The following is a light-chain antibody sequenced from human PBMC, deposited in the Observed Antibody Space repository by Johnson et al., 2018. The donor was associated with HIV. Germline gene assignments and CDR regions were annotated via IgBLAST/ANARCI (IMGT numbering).Light chain of an antibody. CDR2: DNN. J-gene: IGLJ1*01. Sequence: QSVLTQPPSVSAAPGQKVTISCSGSSSNIGNNYVSWYQQLPGTAPKLLIYDNNKRPSGIPDRFSGSKSGTSATLDITGLQTGDEADYYCGTWDSSLGTYVLGTGAKVTVL. CDR1: SSNIGNNY. V-gene: IGLV1-51*01. CDR3: GTWDSSLGTYV.